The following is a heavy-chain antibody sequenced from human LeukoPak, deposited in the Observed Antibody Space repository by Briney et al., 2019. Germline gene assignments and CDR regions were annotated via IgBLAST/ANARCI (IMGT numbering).Heavy chain of an antibody. Sequence: GESLRLSCAASGLIFRSYWMHWVRQAPGKGLVWVSTINSDGSSTTYADSVKGRFTISRDNAKNSLYLQMNSLRAEDTAVYYCAREGGEWELLRTFDYWGQGTLVTVSS. CDR2: INSDGSST. V-gene: IGHV3-74*01. J-gene: IGHJ4*02. CDR1: GLIFRSYW. D-gene: IGHD1-26*01. CDR3: AREGGEWELLRTFDY.